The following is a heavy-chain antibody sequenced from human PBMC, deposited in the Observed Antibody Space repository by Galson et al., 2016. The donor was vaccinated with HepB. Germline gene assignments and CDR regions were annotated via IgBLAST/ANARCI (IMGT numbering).Heavy chain of an antibody. J-gene: IGHJ5*02. V-gene: IGHV3-11*06. CDR1: GFTVSNNY. D-gene: IGHD2-15*01. CDR3: ARDGERYCSGGSCYNWFDP. Sequence: SLRLSCAVSGFTVSNNYMRWIRQAPGKGLEWVSYMSGSTSYTNYADSVKGRFTISRDNAKNSLYLQMNSLRAEDTAVYYCARDGERYCSGGSCYNWFDPWGQGTLVTVSS. CDR2: MSGSTSYT.